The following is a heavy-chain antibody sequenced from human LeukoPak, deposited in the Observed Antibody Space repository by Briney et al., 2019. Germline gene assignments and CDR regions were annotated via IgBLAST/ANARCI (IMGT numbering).Heavy chain of an antibody. J-gene: IGHJ3*02. V-gene: IGHV4-39*07. CDR2: IYYTGGT. CDR3: ARDKIVRAAHDAFDI. Sequence: SETLSLTCTVSGGSITSSTYYWGWIRQPPGKGLEWIGSIYYTGGTYYNPSLKSRVTISIDTSKNQFSLNLTSVTAADTAVYFCARDKIVRAAHDAFDIRGQGTMVTVSS. D-gene: IGHD3-10*01. CDR1: GGSITSSTYY.